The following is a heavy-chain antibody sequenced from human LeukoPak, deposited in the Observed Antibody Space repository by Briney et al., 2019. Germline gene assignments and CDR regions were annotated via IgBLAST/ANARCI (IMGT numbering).Heavy chain of an antibody. Sequence: ASVKVSCKASGYTFTDYYMHWVRQAPGQGREWMGWINPNRGGTNYAQKFQGRVTMTRDTSITTAYMELSRLRSDDTAVYYCARWYYDSSGYYRLDYWGQGTLVTVSS. D-gene: IGHD3-22*01. V-gene: IGHV1-2*02. CDR2: INPNRGGT. J-gene: IGHJ4*02. CDR1: GYTFTDYY. CDR3: ARWYYDSSGYYRLDY.